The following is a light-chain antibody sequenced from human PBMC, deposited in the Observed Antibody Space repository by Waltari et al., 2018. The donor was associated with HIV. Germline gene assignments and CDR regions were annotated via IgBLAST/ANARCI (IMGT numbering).Light chain of an antibody. CDR2: KDS. Sequence: SYELTQPPSVSVSPGQKARITCSGDALPKQYAYWYQQKPGQAPVVMIYKDSERPSGIPERFSGSSSGTTVTLTISGVQAEDEADYYCQSADSSGTHYVFGTGTKVTVL. CDR3: QSADSSGTHYV. J-gene: IGLJ1*01. V-gene: IGLV3-25*03. CDR1: ALPKQY.